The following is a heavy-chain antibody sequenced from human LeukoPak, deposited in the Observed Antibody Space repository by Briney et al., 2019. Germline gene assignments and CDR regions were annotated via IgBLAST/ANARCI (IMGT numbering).Heavy chain of an antibody. Sequence: GGSLRLSCAASGFTFSSYGMHWVRQAPGKGLEWVAFIRYDGSNKYYADSVKGRFTISRDNSKNTLYLQMNSLRAEDTAVYYCAGLDYDSWSGYHNAFDIWGQGTMVTVSS. J-gene: IGHJ3*02. D-gene: IGHD3-3*01. CDR3: AGLDYDSWSGYHNAFDI. V-gene: IGHV3-30*02. CDR2: IRYDGSNK. CDR1: GFTFSSYG.